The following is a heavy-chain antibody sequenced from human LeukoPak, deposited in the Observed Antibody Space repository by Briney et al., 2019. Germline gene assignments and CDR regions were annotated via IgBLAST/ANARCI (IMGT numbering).Heavy chain of an antibody. J-gene: IGHJ4*02. CDR1: GYTFTGYY. V-gene: IGHV1-2*02. CDR3: ARDPGGYNWNYVDY. D-gene: IGHD1-20*01. CDR2: INPNSGGT. Sequence: AAVKVSCKASGYTFTGYYMHWVRQAPGQGLEWMGWINPNSGGTNYAQKFQGRVTMTRDTSISTAYMELSRLRSDDTAVYYCARDPGGYNWNYVDYWGQGTLVTVSS.